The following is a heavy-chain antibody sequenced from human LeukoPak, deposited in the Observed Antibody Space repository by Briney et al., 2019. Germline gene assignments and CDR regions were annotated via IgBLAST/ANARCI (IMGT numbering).Heavy chain of an antibody. CDR2: IYHSGST. CDR3: ARGGDYYDSSGILVDAFDI. Sequence: SETLSLTCTVSGGSISSGGYYWSWIRQPPGKGLEWIGYIYHSGSTYYNPSLKSRVTISVNRSKNQFSLKLSSVTAADTAVYYCARGGDYYDSSGILVDAFDIWGQGTMVTVSS. J-gene: IGHJ3*02. CDR1: GGSISSGGYY. D-gene: IGHD3-22*01. V-gene: IGHV4-30-2*01.